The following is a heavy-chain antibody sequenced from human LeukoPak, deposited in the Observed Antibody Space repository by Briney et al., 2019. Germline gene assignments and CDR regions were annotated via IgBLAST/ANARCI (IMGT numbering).Heavy chain of an antibody. Sequence: GGSLRLSCAASGFTFSTYSMNWVRQAPGKGPEWVSTISTTSSSYIYYADSVKGRFTISRDNAKNSLFLQMNSLRAEDTAVYYCARDMLGATGTFDCWGQGTLVTVSS. CDR1: GFTFSTYS. CDR2: ISTTSSSYI. D-gene: IGHD1-1*01. CDR3: ARDMLGATGTFDC. J-gene: IGHJ4*02. V-gene: IGHV3-21*01.